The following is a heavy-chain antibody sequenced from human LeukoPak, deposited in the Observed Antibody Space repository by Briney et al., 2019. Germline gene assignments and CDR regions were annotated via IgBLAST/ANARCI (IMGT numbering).Heavy chain of an antibody. CDR2: IYYSGTT. J-gene: IGHJ4*02. CDR3: ARSGTMVVMRPMYY. D-gene: IGHD4-23*01. Sequence: SETLSLTCAVYGGSFSSSTYHWGWIRQPPGKGLEWIGTIYYSGTTYYNPSLKSRVTISVDTSKNQFSLKLSSVTAADTAVYYCARSGTMVVMRPMYYWGQGTLVTVSS. V-gene: IGHV4-39*01. CDR1: GGSFSSSTYH.